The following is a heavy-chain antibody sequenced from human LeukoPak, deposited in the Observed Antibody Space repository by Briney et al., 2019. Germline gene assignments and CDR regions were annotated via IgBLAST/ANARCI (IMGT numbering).Heavy chain of an antibody. V-gene: IGHV3-7*01. D-gene: IGHD6-19*01. J-gene: IGHJ4*02. Sequence: GGSLRLSCAASGLTFSNYWMNWVRQAPGKGLEWVANIKQDGSEKFYVDSVRGRFTISRDNAKNSLYLQMDTLRADDTATYYCASGSGWYIDSWGQGTLVTVSS. CDR3: ASGSGWYIDS. CDR2: IKQDGSEK. CDR1: GLTFSNYW.